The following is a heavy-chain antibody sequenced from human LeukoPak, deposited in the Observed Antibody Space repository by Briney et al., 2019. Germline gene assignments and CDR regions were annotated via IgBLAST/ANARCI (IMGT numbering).Heavy chain of an antibody. CDR1: GFTFSSYA. CDR2: ISGSGGST. CDR3: AFPRGYDFWSGFDY. Sequence: GGSLRLSCAASGFTFSSYAMSWVRQAPGKGLEWVSAISGSGGSTYYADSVKGWFTISRDNSKNTLYLQMNSLRAEDTAVYYCAFPRGYDFWSGFDYWGQGTLVTVSS. J-gene: IGHJ4*02. D-gene: IGHD3-3*01. V-gene: IGHV3-23*01.